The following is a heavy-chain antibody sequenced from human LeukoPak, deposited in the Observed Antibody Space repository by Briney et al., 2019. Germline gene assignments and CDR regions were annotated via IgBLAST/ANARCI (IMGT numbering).Heavy chain of an antibody. D-gene: IGHD3-3*01. Sequence: PSETLSLTCTVSGGSISSSSYYWGWIRQPPGKGLEWIGSIYYSGSTYYNPSLKSRVTTSVDTSKNQFSLKLSSVTAADTAVYYCARAQYYDFWSGYYSPYYYYYYMDVWGKGTTVTVSS. J-gene: IGHJ6*03. CDR3: ARAQYYDFWSGYYSPYYYYYYMDV. CDR2: IYYSGST. V-gene: IGHV4-39*07. CDR1: GGSISSSSYY.